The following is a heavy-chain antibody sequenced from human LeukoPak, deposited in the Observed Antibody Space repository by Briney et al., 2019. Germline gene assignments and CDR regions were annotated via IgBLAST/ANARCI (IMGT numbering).Heavy chain of an antibody. Sequence: GGSLRLSCATSGFTFYSYGMSWVRQAPGKGLEWVSGISGSGGTTYYADSVKGRFTITRDNSRNTVYLQMNSLRAEDTAVYYCAKDVKTLDAFDIWGRGTMVAVSS. CDR2: ISGSGGTT. CDR3: AKDVKTLDAFDI. J-gene: IGHJ3*02. V-gene: IGHV3-23*01. CDR1: GFTFYSYG.